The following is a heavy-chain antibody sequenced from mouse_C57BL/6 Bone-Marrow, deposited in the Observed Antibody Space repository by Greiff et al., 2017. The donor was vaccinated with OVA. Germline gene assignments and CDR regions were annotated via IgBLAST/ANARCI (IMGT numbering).Heavy chain of an antibody. Sequence: QVQLQQSGAELVRPGASVTLSCKASGYTFTDYEMHWVKQTPVHGLEWIGAIDPETGGTAYNQKFKGKAILTADKSSSTAYMELRSLTSEDSAVYYCARSTYYYGSSPFAYWGQGTLVTVSA. D-gene: IGHD1-1*01. CDR1: GYTFTDYE. V-gene: IGHV1-15*01. CDR3: ARSTYYYGSSPFAY. J-gene: IGHJ3*01. CDR2: IDPETGGT.